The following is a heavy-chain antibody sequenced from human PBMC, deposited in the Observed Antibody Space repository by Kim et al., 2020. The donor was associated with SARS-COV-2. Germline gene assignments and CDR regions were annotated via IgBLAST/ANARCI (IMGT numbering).Heavy chain of an antibody. CDR1: GGTFSSYA. J-gene: IGHJ6*03. V-gene: IGHV1-69*04. CDR2: IIPIFGIA. CDR3: ARDTRDSSPCHYFYSYYMDV. D-gene: IGHD6-13*01. Sequence: SVKVSCKASGGTFSSYAISWVRQAPGQGLEWMGRIIPIFGIANYAQKFQGRVTITADKSTSTAYMELSSLRSEDTAVYYCARDTRDSSPCHYFYSYYMDVWGKGTTVTVSS.